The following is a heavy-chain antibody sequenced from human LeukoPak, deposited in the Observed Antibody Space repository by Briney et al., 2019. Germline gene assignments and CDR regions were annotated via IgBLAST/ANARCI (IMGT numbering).Heavy chain of an antibody. CDR2: INPNSGGT. V-gene: IGHV1-2*02. CDR1: GYTFTGYY. D-gene: IGHD5-24*01. CDR3: ARVGGRDGYNPSPFDI. Sequence: ASVKVSCKASGYTFTGYYMHWVRQAPGQGLEWMGWINPNSGGTNYAQKFQGRVTMTRDTSISTAYMELSRLRSDDTAVYYCARVGGRDGYNPSPFDIWGQGTMVTVSS. J-gene: IGHJ3*02.